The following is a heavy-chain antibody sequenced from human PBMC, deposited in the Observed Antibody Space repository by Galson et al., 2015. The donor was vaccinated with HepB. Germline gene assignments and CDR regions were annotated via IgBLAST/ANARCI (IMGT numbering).Heavy chain of an antibody. J-gene: IGHJ4*02. CDR1: GYTFSSYS. Sequence: QSGAEVKKPGESLKISCKASGYTFSSYSIAWVRQAPGEGLEWMGWISAYDSSTNYAQKFQGRVMINADKSTRTVYMELSKLTSEDTAMYYCANGGECSGGSCFEGFWGQGTLVTVSP. CDR2: ISAYDSST. V-gene: IGHV1-18*04. CDR3: ANGGECSGGSCFEGF. D-gene: IGHD2-15*01.